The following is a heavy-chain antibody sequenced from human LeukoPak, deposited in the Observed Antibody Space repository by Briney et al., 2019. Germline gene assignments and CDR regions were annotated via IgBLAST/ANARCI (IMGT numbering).Heavy chain of an antibody. D-gene: IGHD1-26*01. Sequence: GGSLRLRCSASGSTLSCYAMHWVRQAPGKGLEYVSAISSNGGTTYYADSVKGRFTISRDNSKNTLYLQMSSLRAEDTAVYYCSWELLPWGQGTLVTVSS. CDR1: GSTLSCYA. CDR3: SWELLP. J-gene: IGHJ5*02. V-gene: IGHV3-64D*09. CDR2: ISSNGGTT.